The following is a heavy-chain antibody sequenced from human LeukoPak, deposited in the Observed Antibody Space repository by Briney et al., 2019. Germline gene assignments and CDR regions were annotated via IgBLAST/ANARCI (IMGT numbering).Heavy chain of an antibody. CDR3: ARGQGATAPQVGKNWFDP. CDR1: IDSFTNYY. D-gene: IGHD1-26*01. J-gene: IGHJ5*02. CDR2: VNDSGGT. V-gene: IGHV4-34*01. Sequence: SETLSLTCAVYIDSFTNYYWNWIRQTPGKGLEWIGEVNDSGGTNINPSLRSRVILSVDTSKNQFSLKLISVTAADTAVYYCARGQGATAPQVGKNWFDPWGQGTRVIVSS.